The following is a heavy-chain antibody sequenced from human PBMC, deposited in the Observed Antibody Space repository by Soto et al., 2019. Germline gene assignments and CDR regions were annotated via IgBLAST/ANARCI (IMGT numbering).Heavy chain of an antibody. CDR2: ISSSSSYI. V-gene: IGHV3-21*01. D-gene: IGHD6-13*01. Sequence: GGSLRLSCAASGFTFRSYSMNWVRPAPGKGLEWVSSISSSSSYIYYADSMKGRFTISRDNAKNSLYLQMNSLRAEDTAVYYCASTKYSSSKDFDYWGQGTLVTVSS. CDR1: GFTFRSYS. J-gene: IGHJ4*02. CDR3: ASTKYSSSKDFDY.